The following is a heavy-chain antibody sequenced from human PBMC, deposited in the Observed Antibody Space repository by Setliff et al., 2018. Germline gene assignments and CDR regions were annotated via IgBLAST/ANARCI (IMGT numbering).Heavy chain of an antibody. J-gene: IGHJ4*02. Sequence: ASVKVSCKASGYTFTSYYVHWVRQAPGQGLEWMGIINPSGGSTSYAQKFQGRVTMTRDTSTSTVYMELSSLRSEDTAVYYCARDASYNFWSGFRGAFDYWGQGTLVTVS. CDR3: ARDASYNFWSGFRGAFDY. D-gene: IGHD3-3*01. CDR1: GYTFTSYY. CDR2: INPSGGST. V-gene: IGHV1-46*01.